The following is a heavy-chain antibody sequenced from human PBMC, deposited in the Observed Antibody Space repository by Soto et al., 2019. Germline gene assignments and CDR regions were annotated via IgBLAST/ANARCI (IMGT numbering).Heavy chain of an antibody. D-gene: IGHD2-15*01. CDR3: ARRTGYCSGGSCYGSWFDP. CDR2: IKQDGSEK. Sequence: EVQLVESGGGLVQPGGSLRLSCAASGFTFSSYWMSWVRQAPGKGLEWVANIKQDGSEKYYVDSVKGRFTISRDNGKNPLYLQMNSLRAEDTAVYYCARRTGYCSGGSCYGSWFDPWGQGTLVTVSS. J-gene: IGHJ5*02. CDR1: GFTFSSYW. V-gene: IGHV3-7*03.